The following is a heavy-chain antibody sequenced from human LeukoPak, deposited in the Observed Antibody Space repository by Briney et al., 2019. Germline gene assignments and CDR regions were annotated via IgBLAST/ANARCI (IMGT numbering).Heavy chain of an antibody. Sequence: SETLSLTCAVYGGSFIGYYWSWIRQPPGKGLEWIGEINHSGSTNYNPSLKSRVTISVDTSKNQFSLKLSSVTAADTAVYYCARGRRRNRITIFGVVITYYFDYWGQGTLVTVSS. CDR1: GGSFIGYY. CDR2: INHSGST. J-gene: IGHJ4*02. V-gene: IGHV4-34*01. CDR3: ARGRRRNRITIFGVVITYYFDY. D-gene: IGHD3-3*01.